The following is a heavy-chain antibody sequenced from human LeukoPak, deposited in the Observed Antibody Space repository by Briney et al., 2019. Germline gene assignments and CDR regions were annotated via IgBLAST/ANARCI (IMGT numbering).Heavy chain of an antibody. D-gene: IGHD4-17*01. CDR2: VYYSGST. J-gene: IGHJ4*02. CDR3: ARETVIASSYDY. CDR1: RGSIRNYY. Sequence: SETLSLTCTVSRGSIRNYYWSWIRPSPGKGLEWIGYVYYSGSTNYNPSLKSRVSISVDTSKNQFSLKLTSVTPADTAVYYCARETVIASSYDYWGQGILVTVSS. V-gene: IGHV4-59*01.